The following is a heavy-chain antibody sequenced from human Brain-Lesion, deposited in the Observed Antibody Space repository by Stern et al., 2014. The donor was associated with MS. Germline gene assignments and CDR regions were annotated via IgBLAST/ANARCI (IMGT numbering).Heavy chain of an antibody. Sequence: QLQLQESGPGLVKPSQTLSLSCTVSGGSISSGGYYWSWIRQPAGKGLEWIGRIFNSGSTSYKPSPKSRVTISIDPSKNQFSLRLNSMTAADTAVYYCARGRVVPGFQYYATDVWGQGTTVIVSS. CDR3: ARGRVVPGFQYYATDV. D-gene: IGHD2-2*01. CDR2: IFNSGST. J-gene: IGHJ6*02. V-gene: IGHV4-61*02. CDR1: GGSISSGGYY.